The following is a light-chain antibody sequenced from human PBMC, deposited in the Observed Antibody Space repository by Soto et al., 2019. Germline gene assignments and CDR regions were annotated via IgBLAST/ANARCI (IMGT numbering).Light chain of an antibody. CDR1: SSDVGRFNL. Sequence: QSVLTQPASVSGSPGQSITISCTGTSSDVGRFNLVSWYQQHPGKAPKLMIYEGTKRPSGLSNRFSGSKSGNTASLTISGLQAEDEADDYCCSYAGSNTVIFGGGTKLTVL. CDR3: CSYAGSNTVI. J-gene: IGLJ2*01. CDR2: EGT. V-gene: IGLV2-23*01.